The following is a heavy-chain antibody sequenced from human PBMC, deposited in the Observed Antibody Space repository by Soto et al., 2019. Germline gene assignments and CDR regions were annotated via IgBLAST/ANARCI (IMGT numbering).Heavy chain of an antibody. V-gene: IGHV3-23*01. Sequence: GGSLRLSCAASGFTFSGYAMSWVRQAPGKGLEWVSAISTSGAYTYYADSVKGRFTISRDNSKNTLYLQMNSPRAEDTAVYYCARMGYCTDGSCYGLSVDFDYWGRGTQVTVSS. CDR3: ARMGYCTDGSCYGLSVDFDY. D-gene: IGHD2-15*01. J-gene: IGHJ4*02. CDR2: ISTSGAYT. CDR1: GFTFSGYA.